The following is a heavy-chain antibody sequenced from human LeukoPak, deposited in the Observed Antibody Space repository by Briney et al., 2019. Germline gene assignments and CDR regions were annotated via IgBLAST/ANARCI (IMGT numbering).Heavy chain of an antibody. CDR3: ARRLDFWSGNPIDAFDI. CDR1: GYSFTSYW. V-gene: IGHV5-51*01. D-gene: IGHD3-3*01. CDR2: IYPGDSDT. Sequence: GESLKISCKGSGYSFTSYWIGWVRQMPGKGLEWTGIIYPGDSDTRYSPSFQGQVTISADKSISTAYLQWSSLKASDTAMYYCARRLDFWSGNPIDAFDIWGQGTMVTVSS. J-gene: IGHJ3*02.